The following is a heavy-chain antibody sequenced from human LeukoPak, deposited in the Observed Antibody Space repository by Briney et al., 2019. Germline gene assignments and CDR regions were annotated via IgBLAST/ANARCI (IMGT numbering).Heavy chain of an antibody. Sequence: ASVKVSCKVSGYTLTELSMHWVRQAPGKGLEWMGGFDPEDGETIYAQKFQGRVTMTEDTSTDTAYMELSSLRSEDTAVYYCARVGLLYYDSSGYSPSGYFDYWGQGTLVTVSS. CDR3: ARVGLLYYDSSGYSPSGYFDY. CDR2: FDPEDGET. J-gene: IGHJ4*02. V-gene: IGHV1-24*01. CDR1: GYTLTELS. D-gene: IGHD3-22*01.